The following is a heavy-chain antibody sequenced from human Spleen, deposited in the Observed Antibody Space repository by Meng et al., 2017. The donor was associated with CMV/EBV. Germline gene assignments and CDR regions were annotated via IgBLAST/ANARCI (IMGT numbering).Heavy chain of an antibody. CDR3: WYGPLPFDY. D-gene: IGHD6-13*01. J-gene: IGHJ4*02. Sequence: EVQRVQSGAEGKKPGDDLRNSCKGSGYSFTSYWISWVRQMPGKGLEWMGRIDPSDSYTNYSPSFQGHVTISADKSISTAYLQWSSLKASDTAMYYCWYGPLPFDYWGQGTLVTVAS. CDR2: IDPSDSYT. CDR1: GYSFTSYW. V-gene: IGHV5-10-1*03.